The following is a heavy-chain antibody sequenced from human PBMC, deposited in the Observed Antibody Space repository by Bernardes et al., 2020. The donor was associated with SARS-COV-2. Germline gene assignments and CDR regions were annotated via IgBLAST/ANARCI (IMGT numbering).Heavy chain of an antibody. CDR2: IYYSGST. D-gene: IGHD2-15*01. CDR1: GGSISSSSYY. CDR3: ARGATRSVYYGMDV. J-gene: IGHJ6*02. Sequence: ETLSLTCTVSGGSISSSSYYWGWIRQPPGKGLEWIGSIYYSGSTYYNPSLKSRVTKSVDTSKNQFSLKLSSVTAADTAVYYCARGATRSVYYGMDVWGQGTTVTVSS. V-gene: IGHV4-39*01.